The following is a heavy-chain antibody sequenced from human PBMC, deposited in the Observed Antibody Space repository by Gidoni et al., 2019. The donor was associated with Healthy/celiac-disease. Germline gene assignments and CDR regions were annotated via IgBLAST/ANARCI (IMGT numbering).Heavy chain of an antibody. CDR3: ARGAYYYDSSGPAYFDL. D-gene: IGHD3-22*01. CDR1: GGSISIGGYS. V-gene: IGHV4-30-2*01. Sequence: QLQLQESGSGLVKPSQTLSLTCPVSGGSISIGGYSWSWIRQPPGKGLEWIGYINHSGSTYYNPSLKSRVTISVDRSKNQFSLKLSSVTAADTAVYYCARGAYYYDSSGPAYFDLWGRGTLVTVSS. J-gene: IGHJ2*01. CDR2: INHSGST.